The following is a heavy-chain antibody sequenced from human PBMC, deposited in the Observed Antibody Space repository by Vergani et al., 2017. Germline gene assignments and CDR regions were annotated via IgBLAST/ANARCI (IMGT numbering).Heavy chain of an antibody. D-gene: IGHD2-2*01. CDR1: GYSFTSYW. CDR3: ARAPIISYQLRFGGDGWFDP. Sequence: EVQLVQSGAEVKKPGESLKISCKGSGYSFTSYWIGWVRQMPGKGLEWMGIIYPGDSDTRYSPSFQGQVTISADKSISTAYLQWSSLKASDTAMYYCARAPIISYQLRFGGDGWFDPWGQGTLVTVSS. CDR2: IYPGDSDT. V-gene: IGHV5-51*03. J-gene: IGHJ5*02.